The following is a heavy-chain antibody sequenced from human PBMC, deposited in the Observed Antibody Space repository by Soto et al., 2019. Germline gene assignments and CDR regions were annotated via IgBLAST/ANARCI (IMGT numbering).Heavy chain of an antibody. CDR3: ASGIQLWLRRINNGYSG. Sequence: QVQLVQSGAEVKKPESSVKVSCKAPGGTFSTYAISWVRQAPGQGLEWMGGIIPMFGTANYAQRFQDRVTITADASTNTVSLELSSLRSEDTAVYFCASGIQLWLRRINNGYSGWGQGTLVTVSS. CDR1: GGTFSTYA. J-gene: IGHJ4*02. D-gene: IGHD5-18*01. V-gene: IGHV1-69*12. CDR2: IIPMFGTA.